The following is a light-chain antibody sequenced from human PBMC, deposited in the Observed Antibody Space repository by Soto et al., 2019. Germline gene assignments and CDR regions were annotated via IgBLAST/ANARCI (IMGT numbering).Light chain of an antibody. J-gene: IGKJ4*01. CDR3: QQSYSAPLT. CDR1: QSISSS. Sequence: DIQMSQSPSSLSASVGDRVTMTCRASQSISSSLNWYQQKPGKAPKVLIFGASSLQSGVPSRFSGSGSGTDFTLTISSLQPEDFATYYCQQSYSAPLTFGGGTKVEIK. CDR2: GAS. V-gene: IGKV1-39*01.